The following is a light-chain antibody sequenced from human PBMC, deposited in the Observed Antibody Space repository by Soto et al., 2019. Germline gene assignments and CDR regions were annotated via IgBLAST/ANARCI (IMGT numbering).Light chain of an antibody. V-gene: IGKV3-15*01. Sequence: EMVLTQSHGALSLSPGERATLSCRASQSVSSSYLAWYQQKPGQAPRLLIYGASTRATGIPARFSGSGSGTEFTLTSSCLQSDDFAVCYCDQYNNWPGFDQRAKVDFK. J-gene: IGKJ1*01. CDR2: GAS. CDR1: QSVSSSY. CDR3: DQYNNWPG.